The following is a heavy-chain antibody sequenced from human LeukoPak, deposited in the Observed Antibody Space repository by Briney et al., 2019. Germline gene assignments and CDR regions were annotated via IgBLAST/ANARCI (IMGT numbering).Heavy chain of an antibody. V-gene: IGHV4-31*03. J-gene: IGHJ4*02. Sequence: TLSLTCTVSGGSISSGGYYWSWIRQHPGTGLEWIGYIYYSGSTYYNPSLKSRVTISVDTSKNQFSLKLSSVTAADTAVYYCARDRFYSSSWTGFDYWGQGTLVTVSS. D-gene: IGHD6-13*01. CDR3: ARDRFYSSSWTGFDY. CDR2: IYYSGST. CDR1: GGSISSGGYY.